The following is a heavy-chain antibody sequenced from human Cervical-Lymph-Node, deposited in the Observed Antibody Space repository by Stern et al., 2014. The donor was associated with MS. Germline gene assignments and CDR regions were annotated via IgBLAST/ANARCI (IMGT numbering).Heavy chain of an antibody. V-gene: IGHV2-26*01. CDR1: GFSLTDLKMG. CDR2: LFSNDAK. J-gene: IGHJ4*02. CDR3: ARSYISSWFRQGYYFDY. Sequence: QVTLKESGPMLVKPTETLTLTCTVSGFSLTDLKMGVSWIRQPPGKALEWLAHLFSNDAKSYASSLKGRLTISKDTSKSQVFLTMTSMDPVDTATYYCARSYISSWFRQGYYFDYWGQGTLVTVSS. D-gene: IGHD6-13*01.